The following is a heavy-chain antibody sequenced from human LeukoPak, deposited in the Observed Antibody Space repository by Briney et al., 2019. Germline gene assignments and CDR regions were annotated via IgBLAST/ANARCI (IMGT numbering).Heavy chain of an antibody. CDR3: ARDRTFKTTVDPPVV. CDR1: GFTFDDYA. D-gene: IGHD4-23*01. J-gene: IGHJ4*02. V-gene: IGHV3-9*03. CDR2: INWNSGSI. Sequence: PGGSLRLSCAASGFTFDDYAMHWVRQAPGKGLEWVSGINWNSGSIAYADSVKGRFTISRDNAKNSLYLQMNSLRAEDMALYYCARDRTFKTTVDPPVVWGQGTLVTVSS.